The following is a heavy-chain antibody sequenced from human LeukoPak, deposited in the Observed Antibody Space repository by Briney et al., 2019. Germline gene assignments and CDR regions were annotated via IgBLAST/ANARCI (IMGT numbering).Heavy chain of an antibody. V-gene: IGHV3-48*03. Sequence: GGSLRLSCAASGFTFSSYEMNWVRQAPGKGLEWVSYISSSGSTIYYADSVKGRFTISRDNAKNSLYLQMNSLRAEDTAVYYCAGEGSGSYYYRAYYFDYWGQGTLVTVSS. CDR1: GFTFSSYE. CDR2: ISSSGSTI. CDR3: AGEGSGSYYYRAYYFDY. J-gene: IGHJ4*02. D-gene: IGHD3-10*01.